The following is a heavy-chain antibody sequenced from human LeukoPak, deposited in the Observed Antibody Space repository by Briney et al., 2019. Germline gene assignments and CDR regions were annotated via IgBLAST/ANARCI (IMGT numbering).Heavy chain of an antibody. CDR2: IKTRSDGGTT. J-gene: IGHJ4*02. CDR3: YQPDLSITPVGH. CDR1: GFTFTNAW. Sequence: GGSLRLSCAASGFTFTNAWMSWVRQAPGKGLEWVGRIKTRSDGGTTDYAAPVKGRFTISRDDSKDTMYLHMNSLKTEDTAVYYCYQPDLSITPVGHWGQGTLVSVSS. D-gene: IGHD1-20*01. V-gene: IGHV3-15*01.